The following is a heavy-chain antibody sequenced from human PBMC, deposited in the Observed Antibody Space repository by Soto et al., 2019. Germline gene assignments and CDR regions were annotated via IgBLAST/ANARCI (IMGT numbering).Heavy chain of an antibody. J-gene: IGHJ4*02. CDR1: GGSISSGDYY. CDR3: VSQRTTVPTQAYFDY. D-gene: IGHD4-17*01. V-gene: IGHV4-39*01. Sequence: SETLSLTCTVSGGSISSGDYYWSWIRQPPGKGLEWIGSVYYRGRSYSKSSVKSRVTISVDTSKNRFSLSLNSVTASDTAVYFCVSQRTTVPTQAYFDYWGPGALVTVSS. CDR2: VYYRGRS.